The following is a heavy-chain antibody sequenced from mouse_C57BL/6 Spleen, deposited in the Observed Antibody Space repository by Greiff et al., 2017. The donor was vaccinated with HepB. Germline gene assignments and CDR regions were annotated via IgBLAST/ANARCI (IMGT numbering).Heavy chain of an antibody. Sequence: EVQLQESGPGLVKPSQPLSLTCSVTGYSITSGYYWNWIRQFPGNKLEWMGYISYDGSNNYNPSLKNRISITRDTSKNQFFLKLNSVTTEDTATYYCARWNWVFAYWGQGTLVTVSA. CDR2: ISYDGSN. CDR3: ARWNWVFAY. V-gene: IGHV3-6*01. J-gene: IGHJ3*01. D-gene: IGHD4-1*01. CDR1: GYSITSGYY.